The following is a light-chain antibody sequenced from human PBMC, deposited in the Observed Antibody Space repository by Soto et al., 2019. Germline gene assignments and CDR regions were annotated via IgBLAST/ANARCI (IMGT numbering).Light chain of an antibody. CDR2: DVN. CDR1: SSDVGGYDY. CDR3: SSYTGLSTFV. J-gene: IGLJ1*01. V-gene: IGLV2-14*01. Sequence: QSALTQPASVSGSPGQSITISCTGTSSDVGGYDYVSWYQQLPGKAPKLLIYDVNNRPSGVSHRFSGSKSGNTASLTISGLQAEDEADYYCSSYTGLSTFVFGTGTKVTVL.